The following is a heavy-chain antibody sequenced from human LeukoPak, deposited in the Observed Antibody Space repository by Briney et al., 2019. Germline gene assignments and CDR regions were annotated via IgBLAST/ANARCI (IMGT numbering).Heavy chain of an antibody. CDR3: ARGRITIFGVVPHFDY. D-gene: IGHD3-3*01. CDR1: GGSIRFGTYY. Sequence: KPSQTLSLTCTVSGGSIRFGTYYWSWIRQPAGKGLEWIGRIYTSGSTNYNPSLKSRVTISVDTSKNQFSLKLSSVTAADTAVYYCARGRITIFGVVPHFDYWGQGTLVTVSS. V-gene: IGHV4-61*02. CDR2: IYTSGST. J-gene: IGHJ4*02.